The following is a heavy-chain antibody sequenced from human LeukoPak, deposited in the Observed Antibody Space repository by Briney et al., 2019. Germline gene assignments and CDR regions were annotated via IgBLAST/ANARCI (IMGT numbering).Heavy chain of an antibody. CDR2: INRSGST. V-gene: IGHV4-34*01. Sequence: PSETLSLTCAVYGGSLSGYYWSWIRQPPGKGLEWIGEINRSGSTNYNPSLKSRVTISVDTSKNQFSLKLSSVTAADTAVYYCASGASGGVVAAFDYWGQGTLVTDSS. J-gene: IGHJ4*02. CDR1: GGSLSGYY. D-gene: IGHD2-15*01. CDR3: ASGASGGVVAAFDY.